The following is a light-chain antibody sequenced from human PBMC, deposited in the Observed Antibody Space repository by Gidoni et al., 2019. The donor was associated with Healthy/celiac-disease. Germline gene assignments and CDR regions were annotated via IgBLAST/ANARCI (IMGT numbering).Light chain of an antibody. V-gene: IGKV4-1*01. J-gene: IGKJ1*01. CDR2: WAS. CDR1: QSRLYSSNKKNY. CDR3: QQYYSTPT. Sequence: DIVMTQAPDPLAVSLGERATINCKSSQSRLYSSNKKNYLTWYQQKPGQPPKLLIYWASTRESGVPDRFSGSGSGTDFTLTISSLQAEVVAVYYCQQYYSTPTFGPGTKVEIK.